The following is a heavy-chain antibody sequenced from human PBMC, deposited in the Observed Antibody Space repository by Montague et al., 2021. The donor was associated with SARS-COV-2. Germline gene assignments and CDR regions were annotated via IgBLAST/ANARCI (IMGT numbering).Heavy chain of an antibody. J-gene: IGHJ3*01. CDR3: ARDSHYGSSYL. Sequence: SETLSLTCTVSGGYINYYYWTWIRQPPEKELERIGYIHYNCTTNYNPSLKSRVTISKDMSRTHFFLRLSPVTAADTDVYYCARDSHYGSSYLWGQGTLVTVSS. CDR2: IHYNCTT. V-gene: IGHV4-59*01. CDR1: GGYINYYY. D-gene: IGHD4-17*01.